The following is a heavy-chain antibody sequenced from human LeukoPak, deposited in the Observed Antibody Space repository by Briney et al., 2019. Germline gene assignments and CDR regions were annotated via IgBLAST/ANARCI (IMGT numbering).Heavy chain of an antibody. CDR1: GGSFSGYY. D-gene: IGHD3-9*01. Sequence: PSETLSLTCAVYGGSFSGYYWSWIRQPPGKGLEWIGEINHSGSTNYNPSLKSRVTISVDTSKNQFSLKLSSVTAADTTVYYCARYRPRLTIFFPNPFDYWGQGTLVTVSS. J-gene: IGHJ4*02. CDR3: ARYRPRLTIFFPNPFDY. V-gene: IGHV4-34*01. CDR2: INHSGST.